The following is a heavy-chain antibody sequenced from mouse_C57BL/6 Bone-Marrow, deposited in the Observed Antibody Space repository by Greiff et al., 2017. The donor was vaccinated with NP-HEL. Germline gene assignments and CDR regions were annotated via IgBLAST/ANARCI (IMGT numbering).Heavy chain of an antibody. CDR2: IYPGDGDT. D-gene: IGHD1-1*01. V-gene: IGHV1-80*01. CDR1: GYAFSSYW. CDR3: ARGDYGSSRFGYAMDY. J-gene: IGHJ4*01. Sequence: LEESGAELVKPGASVKISCKASGYAFSSYWMHWVKERPGKGLEWIGQIYPGDGDTKYNGKFKGKATLTADKSSSTAYMQVSSLTSEDSAVYYCARGDYGSSRFGYAMDYWGQGTSVTVSS.